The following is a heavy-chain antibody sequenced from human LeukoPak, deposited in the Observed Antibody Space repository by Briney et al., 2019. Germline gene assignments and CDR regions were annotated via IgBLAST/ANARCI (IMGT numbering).Heavy chain of an antibody. CDR2: ISYDGSNK. CDR1: GFTFDTHG. CDR3: AKEYPQNSGSYSGFDY. Sequence: PGRSLRLSCAASGFTFDTHGMHWVRQTPGKGLEWVAVISYDGSNKYYADSVKGRFTISRDNSKNTLYLQMNSLRAEDTAVYYCAKEYPQNSGSYSGFDYWGQGTLVTVSS. D-gene: IGHD1-26*01. V-gene: IGHV3-30*18. J-gene: IGHJ4*02.